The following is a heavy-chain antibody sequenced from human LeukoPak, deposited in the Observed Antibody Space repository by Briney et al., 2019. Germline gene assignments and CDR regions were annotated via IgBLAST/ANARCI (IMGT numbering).Heavy chain of an antibody. CDR3: ARTGETAMDSTGLFDY. J-gene: IGHJ4*02. CDR2: INHSGST. V-gene: IGHV4-34*01. CDR1: GGSFSGYY. D-gene: IGHD5-18*01. Sequence: KPSETLSLTCAVYGGSFSGYYWSWIRQPPGKGPEWIGEINHSGSTNYNPSLKSRVSISAATSKNQFSLKLSSVTAADTAVYYCARTGETAMDSTGLFDYWGQGTLVTASS.